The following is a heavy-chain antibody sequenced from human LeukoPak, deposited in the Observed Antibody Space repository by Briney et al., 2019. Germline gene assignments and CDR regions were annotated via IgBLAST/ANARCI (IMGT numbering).Heavy chain of an antibody. V-gene: IGHV1-18*01. D-gene: IGHD2-2*01. Sequence: ASVKVSCKASGYTFTSYGISWVRQAPGQGLEWMGWISAYNGNTNYAQKLQGRVTMTTDTSTSTAYMELRSLRSDDTAVYYCARDPQDIVVVPAAINDAFDIWGQGTMVTVSS. J-gene: IGHJ3*02. CDR3: ARDPQDIVVVPAAINDAFDI. CDR1: GYTFTSYG. CDR2: ISAYNGNT.